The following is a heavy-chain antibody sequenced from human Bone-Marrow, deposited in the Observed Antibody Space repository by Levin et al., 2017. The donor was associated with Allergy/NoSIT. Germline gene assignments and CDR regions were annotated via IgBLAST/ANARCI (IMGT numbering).Heavy chain of an antibody. D-gene: IGHD5-18*01. J-gene: IGHJ4*02. CDR2: IAYNGTTR. V-gene: IGHV3-30*18. CDR1: GFPFRSFG. CDR3: AKGDVDTTSGGYYFDY. Sequence: PGGSLRLSCAASGFPFRSFGMHWIRQAPGKGLEWVALIAYNGTTRYFSDSVKGRFTISRDNSKNTLYLQMNSLRVEDTATYYCAKGDVDTTSGGYYFDYWRQGTLVTVSS.